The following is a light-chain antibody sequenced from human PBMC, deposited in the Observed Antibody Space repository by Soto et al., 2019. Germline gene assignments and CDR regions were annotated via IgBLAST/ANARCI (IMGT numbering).Light chain of an antibody. CDR2: SNN. V-gene: IGLV1-44*01. CDR1: SSNIGSNT. CDR3: QSYDSSLRGV. Sequence: QSVLTQPPSASGTPGQRVTISCSGSSSNIGSNTVNWYQQLPGTAPKLLIYSNNQRPSGVPDRFSGSKSGTSASLAITGLQAEDEADYYCQSYDSSLRGVFGGGTKLTVL. J-gene: IGLJ2*01.